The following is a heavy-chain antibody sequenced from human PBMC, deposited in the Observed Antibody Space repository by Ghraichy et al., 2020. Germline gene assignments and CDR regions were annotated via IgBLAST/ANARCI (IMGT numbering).Heavy chain of an antibody. V-gene: IGHV3-64*01. CDR1: GFTFSSYA. CDR2: ISSNGGST. CDR3: ARGAAYTPWIQLWGPRGNY. J-gene: IGHJ4*02. Sequence: GGSLRLSCAASGFTFSSYAMHWVRQAPGKGLEYVSAISSNGGSTYYANSVKGRFTISRDNSKNTLYLQMGSLRAEDMAVYYCARGAAYTPWIQLWGPRGNYWGQGTLVTVSS. D-gene: IGHD5-18*01.